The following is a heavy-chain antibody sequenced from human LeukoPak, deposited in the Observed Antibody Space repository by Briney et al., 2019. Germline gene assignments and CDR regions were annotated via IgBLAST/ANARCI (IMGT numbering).Heavy chain of an antibody. D-gene: IGHD2-2*01. CDR3: AKESTSYYYHMDV. V-gene: IGHV3-30*02. CDR1: GFTFSSYG. J-gene: IGHJ6*03. CDR2: IRYDGSNK. Sequence: GGSLRLSCAASGFTFSSYGMHWVRQAPGKGLEWVAFIRYDGSNKYYADSVKGRFTISRDNSKNTLYLQMNNLRAEDTAVYYCAKESTSYYYHMDVWGKGTTVTVSS.